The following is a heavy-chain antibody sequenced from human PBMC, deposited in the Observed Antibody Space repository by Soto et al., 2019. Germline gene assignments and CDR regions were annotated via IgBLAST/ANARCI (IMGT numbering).Heavy chain of an antibody. D-gene: IGHD2-2*02. CDR1: GFSFSEAW. V-gene: IGHV3-15*01. CDR3: ARDCSAATCFTSDYYYFLGMDF. CDR2: IQATSDGGAA. Sequence: GGSLRLSCRVSGFSFSEAWLSWVRQAPGKGLEWVGRIQATSDGGAANYAAPVKDRFTISRDDSRNTLYLQMNNLKSEDTAVYYCARDCSAATCFTSDYYYFLGMDFWGQGTTVTVS. J-gene: IGHJ6*02.